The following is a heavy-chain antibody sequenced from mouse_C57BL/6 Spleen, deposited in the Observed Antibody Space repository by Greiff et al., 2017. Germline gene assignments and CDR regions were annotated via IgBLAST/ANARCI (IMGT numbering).Heavy chain of an antibody. CDR3: ARYYSAMGY. V-gene: IGHV1-66*01. CDR2: IYPGSGNT. J-gene: IGHJ4*01. D-gene: IGHD2-12*01. Sequence: QVQLQQSGPELVKPGASVKIFCKASGYSFTSYYIHWVKQRPGQGLEWIGWIYPGSGNTKYNEKFKGKATLTADTSASTAYMQLSSLTSEDSAVYYCARYYSAMGYWGQGTSVTVSS. CDR1: GYSFTSYY.